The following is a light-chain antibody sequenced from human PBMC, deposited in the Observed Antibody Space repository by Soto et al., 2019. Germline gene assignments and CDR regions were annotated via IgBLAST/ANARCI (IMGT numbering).Light chain of an antibody. CDR3: QHLNNYPPFT. CDR2: RAS. Sequence: EIVMTQSPATLSVSPGERATLSCRASQSLNDNLAWYQQKPGQAPRLLIYRASTRATGVPARFSASGSGTEFTLTISRLQPEDFATYYCQHLNNYPPFTFGPGTKVDLE. J-gene: IGKJ3*01. CDR1: QSLNDN. V-gene: IGKV3-15*01.